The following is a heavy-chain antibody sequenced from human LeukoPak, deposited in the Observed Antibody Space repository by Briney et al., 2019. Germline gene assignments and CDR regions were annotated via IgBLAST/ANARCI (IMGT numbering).Heavy chain of an antibody. D-gene: IGHD3-3*01. J-gene: IGHJ4*02. CDR1: GFTFSNAW. CDR2: IKSKTDGGTT. Sequence: PGGSLRLSCAASGFTFSNAWMSWVRQAPGKGLEWVGRIKSKTDGGTTDYAAPVKGRFTISRDDSKNTLYLQMNSLKTEDTAVYYCTTGGGFGVVIPNFDHWGQGTLVTVSS. CDR3: TTGGGFGVVIPNFDH. V-gene: IGHV3-15*01.